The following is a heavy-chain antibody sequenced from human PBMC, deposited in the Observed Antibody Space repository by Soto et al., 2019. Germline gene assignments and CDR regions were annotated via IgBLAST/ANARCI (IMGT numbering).Heavy chain of an antibody. CDR1: GFTFSSYG. D-gene: IGHD3-10*01. CDR2: IWYDGSNK. V-gene: IGHV3-33*01. J-gene: IGHJ6*03. Sequence: GGSLRLSCAASGFTFSSYGMHWVRQAPGKGLEWVAVIWYDGSNKYYADSVKGRFTISRDNSKNTLYLQMNSLRAEDTAVYYCARSRIAFGELFGIPDYYMDVWGKGTTVTVSS. CDR3: ARSRIAFGELFGIPDYYMDV.